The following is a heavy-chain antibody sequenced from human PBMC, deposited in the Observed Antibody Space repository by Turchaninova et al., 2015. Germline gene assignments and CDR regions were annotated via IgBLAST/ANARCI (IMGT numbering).Heavy chain of an antibody. CDR3: VRDEGVRGATYRFDY. V-gene: IGHV3-7*01. Sequence: EVHLVESGGGLVQPGGSLRLSCAASGFTFSDYYMSWLRQAPGKGLEWMGNKKNDGGDHYYVDSVTGRFTISRDNAKNFLYLPMNSLRSEDTAVYYCVRDEGVRGATYRFDYWGQGTLVAVSS. CDR1: GFTFSDYY. D-gene: IGHD3-10*01. J-gene: IGHJ4*02. CDR2: KKNDGGDH.